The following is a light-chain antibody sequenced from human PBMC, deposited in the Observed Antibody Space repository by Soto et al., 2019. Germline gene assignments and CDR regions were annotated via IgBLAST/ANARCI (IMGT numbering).Light chain of an antibody. CDR1: SSNIGAGYD. V-gene: IGLV1-40*01. Sequence: QSVLTQPPSVSGAPGQRVTISCTGSSSNIGAGYDVHWYQQLPGTAPKLLIYGNSNRPSGVPDRFSGSKSGTSASLAITGLRAEDEADYYCQSYDDSLSGPFYVFGTGTKLTVL. J-gene: IGLJ1*01. CDR3: QSYDDSLSGPFYV. CDR2: GNS.